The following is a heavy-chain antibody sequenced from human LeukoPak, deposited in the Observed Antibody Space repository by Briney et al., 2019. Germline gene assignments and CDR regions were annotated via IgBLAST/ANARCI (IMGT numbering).Heavy chain of an antibody. D-gene: IGHD3-10*02. J-gene: IGHJ6*04. V-gene: IGHV3-23*01. CDR2: VSANGGST. CDR3: AELGITMIGGV. CDR1: GFTFSRNS. Sequence: GGSLRLSCAVSGFTFSRNSMNWVRQAPGKGLEWVSTVSANGGSTYYADSVKGRFTISRDNSKDTLYLQMNSLRAEDTAVYYCAELGITMIGGVWGKGTTVTISS.